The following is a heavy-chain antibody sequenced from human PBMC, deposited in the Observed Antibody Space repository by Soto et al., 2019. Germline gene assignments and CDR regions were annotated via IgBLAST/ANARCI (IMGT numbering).Heavy chain of an antibody. Sequence: GASVKVSCKASGYTFTSYGISWVRQAPGQGLEWMGWISAYNGNTNYAQKLQGRVTMTTDTSTSTAYMELRSLRSDDTAVYYCARGPHSPYCTNGVCYFPYWGQGTLVTVSS. CDR3: ARGPHSPYCTNGVCYFPY. V-gene: IGHV1-18*01. J-gene: IGHJ4*02. D-gene: IGHD2-8*01. CDR1: GYTFTSYG. CDR2: ISAYNGNT.